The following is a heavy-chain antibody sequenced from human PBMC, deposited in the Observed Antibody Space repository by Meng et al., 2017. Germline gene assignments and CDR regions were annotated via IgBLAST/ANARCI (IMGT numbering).Heavy chain of an antibody. CDR3: AQTTVTTYSEYFQH. CDR2: ISAYNGNT. V-gene: IGHV1-18*01. Sequence: QVQMVQCGDEVKKPRASVKVSCKASGDTFTSYGSSWVRQAPGQGLEWMEWISAYNGNTNYAQKLQGRVTMTTDTSTSTAYMELRSLRSDDTAVYYCAQTTVTTYSEYFQHWGQGTLVTVSS. CDR1: GDTFTSYG. D-gene: IGHD4-11*01. J-gene: IGHJ1*01.